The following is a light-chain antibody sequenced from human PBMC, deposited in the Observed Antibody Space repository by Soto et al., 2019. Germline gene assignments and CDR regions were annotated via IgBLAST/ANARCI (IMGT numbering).Light chain of an antibody. V-gene: IGKV1-33*01. CDR1: QDISNY. CDR3: QKYDNLPIT. Sequence: DIPVKESPSSLSASVGDRVTITCKASQDISNYLNWYQQKPGKAHKLLIYDASNLETGVPSRFSGSGSGTDFTFTISSLQPEEIATYYCQKYDNLPITFGQGKRLGIK. CDR2: DAS. J-gene: IGKJ5*01.